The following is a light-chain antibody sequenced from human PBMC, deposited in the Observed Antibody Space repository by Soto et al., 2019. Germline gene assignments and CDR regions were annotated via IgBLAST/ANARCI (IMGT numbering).Light chain of an antibody. CDR3: QHYNNWPFT. J-gene: IGKJ2*01. V-gene: IGKV3-15*01. CDR2: DVS. Sequence: EIVMTQSPATLSVSPGERATLSCRAGQGVTTNFAWYQQKSGQSPRLLIYDVSIRATGVPARFSGTGSETDFTLTISGLRSEDSAVYYCQHYNNWPFTFGQGTKLEIK. CDR1: QGVTTN.